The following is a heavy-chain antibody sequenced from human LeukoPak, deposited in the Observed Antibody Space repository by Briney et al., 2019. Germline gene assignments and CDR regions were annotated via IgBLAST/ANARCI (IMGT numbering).Heavy chain of an antibody. J-gene: IGHJ3*02. D-gene: IGHD6-13*01. CDR2: INPKSGGT. Sequence: ASVKVSCKASGYTFTGYYIHWVRQAPGQGLEWMGWINPKSGGTNYAQKFQGRVTMTRDTSTSTVYMELSSLRSEDTAVYYCARGGSRSPRDAFDIWGQGTMVTVSS. V-gene: IGHV1-2*02. CDR3: ARGGSRSPRDAFDI. CDR1: GYTFTGYY.